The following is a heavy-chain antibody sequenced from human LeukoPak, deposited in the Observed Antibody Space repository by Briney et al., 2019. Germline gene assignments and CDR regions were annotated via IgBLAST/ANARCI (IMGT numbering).Heavy chain of an antibody. CDR1: GGSISSYY. Sequence: SETLSLTCTVSGGSISSYYWSWIRQPPGKGLEGIGYIYYSGSTNYNPSLKSRVTISVDTSKNQFSLKLSSVTAADTAVYYCASMRQLVHFGYWGQGTLVTVSS. V-gene: IGHV4-59*01. CDR2: IYYSGST. D-gene: IGHD6-6*01. CDR3: ASMRQLVHFGY. J-gene: IGHJ4*02.